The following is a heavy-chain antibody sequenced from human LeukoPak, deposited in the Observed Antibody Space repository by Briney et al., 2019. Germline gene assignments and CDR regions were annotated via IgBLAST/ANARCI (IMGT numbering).Heavy chain of an antibody. CDR3: ARDVTRPYGMDV. J-gene: IGHJ6*02. D-gene: IGHD3-10*02. CDR1: GSTVSSNY. V-gene: IGHV3-66*02. CDR2: IYSGGST. Sequence: PGGSLRLSCAASGSTVSSNYMSWVRQAPGKGLEWVSVIYSGGSTYYADSVKGRFTISRDNSKNTLYLQMNSLRAEDTAVYYCARDVTRPYGMDVWGQGTTVTVSS.